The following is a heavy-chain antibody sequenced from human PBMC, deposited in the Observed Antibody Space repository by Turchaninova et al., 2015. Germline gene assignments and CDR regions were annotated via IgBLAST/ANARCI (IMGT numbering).Heavy chain of an antibody. CDR3: ARVQGMWQQYYFDY. J-gene: IGHJ4*02. V-gene: IGHV4-30-4*01. D-gene: IGHD6-13*01. CDR1: GGSISSGDYY. CDR2: IYYSGST. Sequence: QVQLQESGPGLVKPSQTLSLTCTVSGGSISSGDYYWSWIRQPPGKGLEGIGYIYYSGSTDYNRSLQSWVTNSVRPSKNQFALKLGSVTAADTAVYYCARVQGMWQQYYFDYWGQGTLVTVSS.